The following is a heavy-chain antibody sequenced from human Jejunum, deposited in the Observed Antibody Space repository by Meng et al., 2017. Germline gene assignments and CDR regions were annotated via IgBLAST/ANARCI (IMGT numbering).Heavy chain of an antibody. D-gene: IGHD6-19*01. J-gene: IGHJ4*01. V-gene: IGHV4-34*01. CDR2: ITHSEST. Sequence: QVQLQQWGAGLMKPWETLACPCSVYGGSFSNYYWNWIRQATGKGLDWIGEITHSESTKYDPSLRSRVTISQDTSKNQFSLQLSSVTAADTAIYYCALVGLGWSGFDSWGHGSLVTVSS. CDR3: ALVGLGWSGFDS. CDR1: GGSFSNYY.